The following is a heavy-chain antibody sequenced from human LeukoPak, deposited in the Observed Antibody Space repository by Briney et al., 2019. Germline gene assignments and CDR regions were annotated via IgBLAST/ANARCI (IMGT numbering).Heavy chain of an antibody. CDR2: INPNSGGT. Sequence: GASVKVSCKASGYTFTGYYMHWVRQALGQGLEWMGWINPNSGGTNYAQKLQGWVTMTRDTSISTAYMELSRLRSDDTAVYYCARTVSIAAAGLDYWGQGTLVTVSS. V-gene: IGHV1-2*04. D-gene: IGHD6-13*01. J-gene: IGHJ4*02. CDR1: GYTFTGYY. CDR3: ARTVSIAAAGLDY.